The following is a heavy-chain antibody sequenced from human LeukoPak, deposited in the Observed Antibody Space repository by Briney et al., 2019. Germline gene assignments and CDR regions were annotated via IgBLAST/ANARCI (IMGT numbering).Heavy chain of an antibody. CDR2: IKQDGSEK. J-gene: IGHJ4*02. CDR1: GFTFSSYW. D-gene: IGHD5-18*01. V-gene: IGHV3-7*01. Sequence: PGGSLSLSYAASGFTFSSYWMSWVRQARGKGLEWVANIKQDGSEKYYVDSVKGRFTISRDNAKNSLYLQMNSLRAEDMAVYYCAGSYGYYFDYWGQGTLVTVSS. CDR3: AGSYGYYFDY.